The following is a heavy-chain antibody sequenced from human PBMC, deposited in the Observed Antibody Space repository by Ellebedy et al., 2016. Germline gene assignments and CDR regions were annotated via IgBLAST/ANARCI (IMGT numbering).Heavy chain of an antibody. CDR1: GGSISSGDYY. V-gene: IGHV4-30-4*01. CDR2: IYYSGST. J-gene: IGHJ5*02. CDR3: ARAEWMGWFDP. Sequence: SETLSLTXTVSGGSISSGDYYWSWIRQPPGKGLEWIGYIYYSGSTYYNPSLKSRVTISVDTSKNQFSLKLSSVTAADTAVYYCARAEWMGWFDPWGQGTLVTVSS. D-gene: IGHD3-3*01.